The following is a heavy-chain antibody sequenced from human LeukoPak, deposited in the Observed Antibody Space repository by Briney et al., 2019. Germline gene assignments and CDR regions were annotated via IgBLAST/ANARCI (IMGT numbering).Heavy chain of an antibody. V-gene: IGHV4-30-2*01. J-gene: IGHJ6*03. CDR1: GGSISSGGYS. CDR2: IYHSGST. Sequence: PSQTLSLTCAVSGGSISSGGYSWSWIRQPPGKGLEWIGYIYHSGSTYYNPSLKSRVTISVDTSKNQFSLKLSSVTAADTTVYYCASCIAAAGYYYYYYMDVWGKGTTVTVSS. CDR3: ASCIAAAGYYYYYYMDV. D-gene: IGHD6-13*01.